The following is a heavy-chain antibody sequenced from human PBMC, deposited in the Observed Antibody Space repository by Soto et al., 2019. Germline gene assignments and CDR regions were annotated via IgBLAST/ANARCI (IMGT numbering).Heavy chain of an antibody. CDR3: VKDVGIIMFDY. CDR2: IGGGGFNT. CDR1: GFTFNHYA. Sequence: EVQLLESGGGLVQPGGSLRLSCAASGFTFNHYAMAWVRQAPGKGLEWVSTIGGGGFNTHYADSVKGRFTISRDNSKNTLYLQMSGLRAEDTAVYYCVKDVGIIMFDYWGQGTLVTVSS. D-gene: IGHD7-27*01. V-gene: IGHV3-23*01. J-gene: IGHJ4*02.